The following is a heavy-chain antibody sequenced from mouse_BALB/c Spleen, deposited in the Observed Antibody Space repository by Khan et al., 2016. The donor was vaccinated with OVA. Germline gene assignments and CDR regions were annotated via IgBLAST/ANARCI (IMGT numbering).Heavy chain of an antibody. J-gene: IGHJ3*01. V-gene: IGHV3-6*02. Sequence: EVQLQESGPGLVKPSQSLSLTCSVTGYSITSGYFWNWIRQFPGNNLEWLGYIRYDGDSNYNPSLKNRISITRDTSKNQFFLKLNSVPPEDTATYYCARGGSSGPAWFAYWGQETLVTVSA. CDR2: IRYDGDS. D-gene: IGHD3-1*01. CDR3: ARGGSSGPAWFAY. CDR1: GYSITSGYF.